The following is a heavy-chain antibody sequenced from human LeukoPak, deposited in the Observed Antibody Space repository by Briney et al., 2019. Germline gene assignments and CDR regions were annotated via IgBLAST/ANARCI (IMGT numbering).Heavy chain of an antibody. Sequence: ASVTVSCKASGYTFTSYYMHWVRQAPGQGLEWMGIINPSGGSTSYAQKFQGRVTMTRDTSTSTVYMELSSLRSEDTAVYYCARGGGSSGWHTPDAFDIWGQGTMVTVSS. CDR3: ARGGGSSGWHTPDAFDI. CDR2: INPSGGST. CDR1: GYTFTSYY. V-gene: IGHV1-46*01. D-gene: IGHD6-19*01. J-gene: IGHJ3*02.